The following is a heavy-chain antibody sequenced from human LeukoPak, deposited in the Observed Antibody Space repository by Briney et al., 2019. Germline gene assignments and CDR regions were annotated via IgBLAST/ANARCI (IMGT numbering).Heavy chain of an antibody. CDR1: GFTFGDYA. CDR2: IRSKAYGGTT. Sequence: SGGSLRLSCTASGFTFGDYAMSWFRQAPGKGLEWVGFIRSKAYGGTTEYAASVKGRFTISRDDSKSIAHLQMNSLKTEDTAVYYCTRAPAPFYDYVWGSYRPLLDYWGQGALVTVSS. D-gene: IGHD3-16*02. J-gene: IGHJ4*02. V-gene: IGHV3-49*03. CDR3: TRAPAPFYDYVWGSYRPLLDY.